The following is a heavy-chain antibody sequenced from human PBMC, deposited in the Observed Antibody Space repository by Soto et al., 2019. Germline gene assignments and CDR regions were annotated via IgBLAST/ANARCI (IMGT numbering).Heavy chain of an antibody. CDR1: GGSVTNSSYD. Sequence: SETLSLTCTVSGGSVTNSSYDWGWIRQYTGKGLARVGSCSSRGTSYSKSSVKSRVTISVDTSKNRCSRSLNSVTASDTAVYFCVSQRTTVPTQAYFDYLGPGALVAVSS. D-gene: IGHD4-17*01. V-gene: IGHV4-39*01. CDR2: CSSRGTS. CDR3: VSQRTTVPTQAYFDY. J-gene: IGHJ4*02.